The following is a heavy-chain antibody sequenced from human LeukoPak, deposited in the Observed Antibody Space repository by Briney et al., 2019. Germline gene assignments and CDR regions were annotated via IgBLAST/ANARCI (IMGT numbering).Heavy chain of an antibody. V-gene: IGHV4-39*01. CDR1: GGSISNSSYY. J-gene: IGHJ4*02. CDR3: ARHGSYRDY. CDR2: IYYSGST. D-gene: IGHD2-2*03. Sequence: PSETLSLTCTVSGGSISNSSYYWGWIRQPPGKGLEWIGSIYYSGSTYYNPSLKSRVTISVDTSKNQFSLKLSSVTAADTAVYYCARHGSYRDYWGQGTLVTVSS.